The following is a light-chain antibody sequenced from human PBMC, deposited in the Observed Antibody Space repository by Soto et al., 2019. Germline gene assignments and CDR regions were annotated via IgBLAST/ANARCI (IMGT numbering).Light chain of an antibody. CDR3: SSYPSINSYV. Sequence: QSALTQPASVSGSPGQSITISCTGTSSDVGGYNFVSWYQQYPGKAPKLMIHDVTSRPSGVSNRFSGSKSGTTASLTISGLQAEDEADYYCSSYPSINSYVFGTGTKVTVL. CDR2: DVT. J-gene: IGLJ1*01. CDR1: SSDVGGYNF. V-gene: IGLV2-14*01.